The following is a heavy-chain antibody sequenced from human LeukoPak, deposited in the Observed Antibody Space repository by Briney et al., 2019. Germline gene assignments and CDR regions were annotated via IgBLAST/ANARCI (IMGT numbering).Heavy chain of an antibody. D-gene: IGHD2-2*01. CDR3: ATTPGAPSYCSSTSCYPNWFDP. J-gene: IGHJ5*02. Sequence: RASVKVSCKASGYTFTTLDINWVRQATGQGLKWMGWINPNSGNRGYAQKFQGRVTIIRDTSISTAYMELSSLRSEDTAVYYCATTPGAPSYCSSTSCYPNWFDPWGQGTLVTVSS. V-gene: IGHV1-8*03. CDR2: INPNSGNR. CDR1: GYTFTTLD.